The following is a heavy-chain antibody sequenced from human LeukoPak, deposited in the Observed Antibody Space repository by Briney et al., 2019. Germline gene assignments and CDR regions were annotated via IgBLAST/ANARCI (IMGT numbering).Heavy chain of an antibody. J-gene: IGHJ4*02. CDR1: GYTFTSYG. V-gene: IGHV1-18*01. Sequence: ASVKVSCKASGYTFTSYGISWVRQAPGQGLEWMGWISAYNGNTNYAQKLQGRVTMTTDTSTSTAYMELRSLRSDDTAVYYCARDVGVWGIYRFFPFDYWGQGTLVTVSS. CDR2: ISAYNGNT. D-gene: IGHD3-16*02. CDR3: ARDVGVWGIYRFFPFDY.